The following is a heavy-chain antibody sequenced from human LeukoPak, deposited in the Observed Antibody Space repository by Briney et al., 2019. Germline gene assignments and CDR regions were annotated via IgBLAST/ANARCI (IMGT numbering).Heavy chain of an antibody. CDR3: ARAGPSSSWHQFDY. D-gene: IGHD6-13*01. J-gene: IGHJ4*02. CDR1: GFIFSSYG. Sequence: GGSLRLSCAASGFIFSSYGMYWVRQAPGKGLEWVSVIYSGGRTYYADSVKGRFTISRDNSKNTLYLQMNRLRAEDTAVYYCARAGPSSSWHQFDYWGQGTLVTVSS. CDR2: IYSGGRT. V-gene: IGHV3-66*01.